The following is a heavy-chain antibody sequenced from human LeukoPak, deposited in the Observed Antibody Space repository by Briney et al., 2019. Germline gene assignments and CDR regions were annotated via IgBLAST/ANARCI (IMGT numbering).Heavy chain of an antibody. D-gene: IGHD3-22*01. J-gene: IGHJ4*02. V-gene: IGHV1-2*02. Sequence: GASVTVSFKSSGYTFTVYYMHWVRQAPGQGLAWMGWINPNSGGTNYAQKFQGRVTMTRDTSISTAYMELSRLRSDDTAVYYCARGAHYHDSSQGYDYWGQGTLVTVSS. CDR2: INPNSGGT. CDR1: GYTFTVYY. CDR3: ARGAHYHDSSQGYDY.